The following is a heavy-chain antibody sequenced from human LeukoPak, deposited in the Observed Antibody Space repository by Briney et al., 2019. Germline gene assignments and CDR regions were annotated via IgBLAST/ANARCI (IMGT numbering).Heavy chain of an antibody. V-gene: IGHV3-21*01. CDR3: ARIGAGSSRDY. D-gene: IGHD6-13*01. CDR2: IVGSSST. J-gene: IGHJ4*02. CDR1: GFTFSNFA. Sequence: GGSLRLSCAASGFTFSNFAMTWFGQAPGKGLEWFSSIVGSSSTYYADSLKGRFTISRDNAKNSLYLQMNSLRAEDTAVYYCARIGAGSSRDYWGQGTLVTVSS.